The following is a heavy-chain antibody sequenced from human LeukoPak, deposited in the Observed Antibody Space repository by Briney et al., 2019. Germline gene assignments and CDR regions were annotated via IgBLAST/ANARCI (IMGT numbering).Heavy chain of an antibody. V-gene: IGHV3-33*01. CDR3: ARDPAAMRAVFDY. J-gene: IGHJ4*02. D-gene: IGHD2-2*01. CDR1: GFTFSSYG. Sequence: PGGSLRLSCAASGFTFSSYGMHWVRQAPGKGLEWAAVIWYDGSNKYYADSVKGRFTISRDNSKNTLYLQMNSLRAEDTAVYYCARDPAAMRAVFDYWGQGTLVTVSS. CDR2: IWYDGSNK.